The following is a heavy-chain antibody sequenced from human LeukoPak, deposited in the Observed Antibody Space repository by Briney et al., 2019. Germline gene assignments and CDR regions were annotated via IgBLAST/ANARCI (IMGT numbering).Heavy chain of an antibody. J-gene: IGHJ5*02. CDR2: ISSSSSYI. Sequence: GGSLRLSCAASGFTFSSYSMNWVRQAPGKGLEWVSSISSSSSYIYYADSVKGRFTISRDNAKNSLYLQMNRLRVEDTAVYYCAKDSRSSGPYNWFDPRGQGTLVTVSS. D-gene: IGHD6-19*01. V-gene: IGHV3-21*04. CDR3: AKDSRSSGPYNWFDP. CDR1: GFTFSSYS.